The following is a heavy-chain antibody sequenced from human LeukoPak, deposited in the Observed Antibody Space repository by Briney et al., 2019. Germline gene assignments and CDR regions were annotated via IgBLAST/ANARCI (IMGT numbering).Heavy chain of an antibody. CDR1: GGSISSYY. CDR2: IYYSGST. V-gene: IGHV4-59*01. Sequence: SETLSLTCTVSGGSISSYYWSWLRQPPGKGREWVGYIYYSGSTNYNHSLKSRVTISVDKSKNQFSLKLSSVTAADTAVYYCARDRYYYDSSDAFDIWGQGTMVTVSS. CDR3: ARDRYYYDSSDAFDI. D-gene: IGHD3-22*01. J-gene: IGHJ3*02.